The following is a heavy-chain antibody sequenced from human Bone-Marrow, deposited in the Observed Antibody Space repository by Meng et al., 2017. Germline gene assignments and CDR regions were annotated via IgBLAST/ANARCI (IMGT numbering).Heavy chain of an antibody. J-gene: IGHJ5*02. CDR1: GGSISSYY. V-gene: IGHV4-59*01. Sequence: SETLSLTCTVSGGSISSYYWSWIRQPPGKGLEWIGYIYYSGSTNYNPSLKSRVTISVDTSKNQFSLKLSSVTAADTAVYYCARVNCSSTSCYLANWFDPWGQGTRVT. CDR3: ARVNCSSTSCYLANWFDP. D-gene: IGHD2-2*01. CDR2: IYYSGST.